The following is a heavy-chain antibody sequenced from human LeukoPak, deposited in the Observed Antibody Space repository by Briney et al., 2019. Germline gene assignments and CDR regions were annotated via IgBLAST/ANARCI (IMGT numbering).Heavy chain of an antibody. Sequence: GRSLRLSCVASEFTFSTYGMHWVRQAPGKGLEWVAAISYDGNKKYDGDSVKGRVTISRDNSKNTLSPQMSSLRAEDTAVYYCARGRKYDSSWCGIDVWGQGTTVIVSS. D-gene: IGHD6-13*01. CDR3: ARGRKYDSSWCGIDV. V-gene: IGHV3-30*03. J-gene: IGHJ6*02. CDR1: EFTFSTYG. CDR2: ISYDGNKK.